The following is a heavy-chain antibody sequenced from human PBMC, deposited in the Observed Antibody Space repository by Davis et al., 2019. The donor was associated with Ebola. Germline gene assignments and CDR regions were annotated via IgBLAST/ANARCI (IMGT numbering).Heavy chain of an antibody. V-gene: IGHV3-48*02. CDR1: GFTFSSYS. D-gene: IGHD3-3*01. J-gene: IGHJ4*02. CDR3: ARDSPYYDFWSGYYTY. CDR2: ISSSSSTI. Sequence: GESLKISCAASGFTFSSYSMNWVRQAPGKGLEWASYISSSSSTIYYADSVKGRFTISRDNAKNSLYLQMSSLRDEDTAVYYCARDSPYYDFWSGYYTYWGQGTLVTVSS.